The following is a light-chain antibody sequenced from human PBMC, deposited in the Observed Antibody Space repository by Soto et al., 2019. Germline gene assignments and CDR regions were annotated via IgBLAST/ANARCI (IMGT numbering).Light chain of an antibody. V-gene: IGLV1-40*01. CDR2: GNV. Sequence: QSVLTQPASVSGAPGQRVTISCTGSSSNIGTGYDVHWYQQLPGTAPKLLIFGNVNRPSGVPDRFSGSKSGNTASLTISGLQAEDEDDYFCSSYSISTAYLFGTGIKVT. J-gene: IGLJ1*01. CDR1: SSNIGTGYD. CDR3: SSYSISTAYL.